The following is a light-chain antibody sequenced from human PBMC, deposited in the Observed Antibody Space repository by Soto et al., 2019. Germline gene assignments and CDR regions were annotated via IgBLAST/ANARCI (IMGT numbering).Light chain of an antibody. V-gene: IGLV3-21*02. Sequence: SYELTQPPSVSVAPGQTATITCGGNNIENKRVHWYQQKPGQAPVLVVYDDSDRPSGIPERFSGSKSGNTATLTISKVEAGDEADYYCQVWDRSTDHVLFGGGTKLTVL. CDR3: QVWDRSTDHVL. CDR1: NIENKR. J-gene: IGLJ2*01. CDR2: DDS.